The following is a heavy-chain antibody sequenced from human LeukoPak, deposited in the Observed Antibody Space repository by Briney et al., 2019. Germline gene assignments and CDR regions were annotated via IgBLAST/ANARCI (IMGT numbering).Heavy chain of an antibody. CDR2: IGVGGDT. CDR3: AKAVDYNALWGEGGSFDC. Sequence: GGSLRLFCGASRFNYKKNGMHGLRQTTERGLEWVSAIGVGGDTYYADPVKGRFTISRENGKNSVYLQMNSLRAGDTAVYFCAKAVDYNALWGEGGSFDCWGQGALVTVSS. V-gene: IGHV3-13*01. J-gene: IGHJ4*02. CDR1: RFNYKKNG. D-gene: IGHD4-11*01.